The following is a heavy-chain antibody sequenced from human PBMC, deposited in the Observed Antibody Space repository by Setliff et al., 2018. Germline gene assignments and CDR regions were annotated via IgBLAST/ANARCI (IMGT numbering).Heavy chain of an antibody. V-gene: IGHV3-30*02. CDR3: AREGGGGSDH. D-gene: IGHD3-16*01. CDR1: GFTFSTHA. Sequence: GSLRLSCGASGFTFSTHAMHWVRQAPGKGLEWVAMIWSDGNNQFYHADSVKGRFTISRDNSKNTLYLQMNGLRPEDTAVYYCAREGGGGSDHWGQGTLVTVSS. CDR2: IWSDGNNQ. J-gene: IGHJ5*02.